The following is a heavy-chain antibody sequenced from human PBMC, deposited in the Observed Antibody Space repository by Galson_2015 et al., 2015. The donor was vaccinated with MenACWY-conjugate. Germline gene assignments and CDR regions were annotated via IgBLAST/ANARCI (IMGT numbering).Heavy chain of an antibody. Sequence: SLRLSCAGSGFTFSSYSMNWVRQAPGMGLEWVSCISGSSNYIYYADSVKGRFTISRDNAKNSLYLQMNSLRAEDTAVYYCARLGGNYRTTSHFDYWGQGTLVTVSS. D-gene: IGHD1-26*01. CDR3: ARLGGNYRTTSHFDY. J-gene: IGHJ4*02. CDR2: ISGSSNYI. V-gene: IGHV3-21*01. CDR1: GFTFSSYS.